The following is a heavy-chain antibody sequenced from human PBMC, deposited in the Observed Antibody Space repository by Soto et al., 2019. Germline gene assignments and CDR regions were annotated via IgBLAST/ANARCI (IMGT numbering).Heavy chain of an antibody. J-gene: IGHJ3*02. CDR3: ARPIDDVARAPSDAFDI. V-gene: IGHV1-3*01. D-gene: IGHD3-10*02. CDR2: INAGNGNT. CDR1: GYTFTSYA. Sequence: GASVKVSCKASGYTFTSYAMHWVRQAPGQRLEWMGWINAGNGNTKYSQKFQGRVTITRDTSANTAYMELSSLRSEDTAVYYCARPIDDVARAPSDAFDIWGQGTMVTVSS.